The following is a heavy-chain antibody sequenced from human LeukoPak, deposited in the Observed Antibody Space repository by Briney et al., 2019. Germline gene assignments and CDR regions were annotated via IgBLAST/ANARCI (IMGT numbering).Heavy chain of an antibody. CDR2: IYYSGST. Sequence: PSETLSLTSTVSGGSISSSSYYWGWIRQPPGKGLEWIGSIYYSGSTYYNPSLKSRVTISVDTSKNQFSLKLSSVTAADTAVYYCARVVDSSGPFYFDYWGQGTLVAVSS. V-gene: IGHV4-39*07. CDR1: GGSISSSSYY. D-gene: IGHD6-19*01. CDR3: ARVVDSSGPFYFDY. J-gene: IGHJ4*02.